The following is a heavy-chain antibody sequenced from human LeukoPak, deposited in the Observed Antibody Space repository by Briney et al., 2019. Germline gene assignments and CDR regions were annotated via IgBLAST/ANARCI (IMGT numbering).Heavy chain of an antibody. J-gene: IGHJ6*02. V-gene: IGHV1-18*01. CDR3: ARGHPDGSGWFGYYYGMDV. D-gene: IGHD6-19*01. Sequence: ASVTVSCKASGYTFTSYGISWVRQAPGQGLEWMGWISAYNGNTNYAQKLQGRVTMTTDTSTSTAYMELRSLRSDDTAVYYCARGHPDGSGWFGYYYGMDVWGQGTTVTVSS. CDR1: GYTFTSYG. CDR2: ISAYNGNT.